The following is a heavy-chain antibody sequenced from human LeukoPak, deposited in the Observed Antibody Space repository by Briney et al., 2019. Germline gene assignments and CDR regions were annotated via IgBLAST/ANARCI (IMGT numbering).Heavy chain of an antibody. CDR3: ARHEVGYCSSPSCYGGNWLVP. CDR1: GGSVSSSSYY. CDR2: AYFSGTT. J-gene: IGHJ5*02. D-gene: IGHD2-2*01. Sequence: SETLSLTCTVSGGSVSSSSYYWGWIRQPLGKGLEGIGNAYFSGTTYYNPSLKSRVTISVDTSKNQFSLKLNSVTAADTAVYYCARHEVGYCSSPSCYGGNWLVPWGQGTLVTVSS. V-gene: IGHV4-39*01.